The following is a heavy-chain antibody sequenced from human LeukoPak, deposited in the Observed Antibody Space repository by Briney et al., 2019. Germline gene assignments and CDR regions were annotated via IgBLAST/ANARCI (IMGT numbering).Heavy chain of an antibody. CDR1: GFTFSSYG. CDR3: AKDMVRGVIIPYYFDY. V-gene: IGHV3-30*18. CDR2: ISYGGSNK. D-gene: IGHD3-10*01. Sequence: GGSLRLSCAASGFTFSSYGMHWVRQAPGKGLEWVAVISYGGSNKYYADSVKGRFTISRDNSKNTLYLQMNSLRAEDTAVYYCAKDMVRGVIIPYYFDYWGQGTLVTVSS. J-gene: IGHJ4*02.